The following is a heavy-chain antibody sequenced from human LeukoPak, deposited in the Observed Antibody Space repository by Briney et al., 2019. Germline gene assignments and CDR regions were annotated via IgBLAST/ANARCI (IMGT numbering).Heavy chain of an antibody. V-gene: IGHV3-30*02. CDR2: IRYDGSNK. D-gene: IGHD5-18*01. J-gene: IGHJ4*02. CDR1: GFTFSSYG. CDR3: AKPRRGYSHGSDY. Sequence: PGRSLRLSCAASGFTFSSYGMHSVRQAPGKGLEWVAFIRYDGSNKYYADCVKGRFTISRDNSTNTLYLQMNSLRAEDTAVYYCAKPRRGYSHGSDYWGQGTLVTVSS.